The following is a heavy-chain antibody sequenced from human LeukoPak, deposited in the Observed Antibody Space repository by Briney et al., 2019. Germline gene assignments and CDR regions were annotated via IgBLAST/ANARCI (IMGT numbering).Heavy chain of an antibody. V-gene: IGHV1-46*02. CDR2: INPSGGST. CDR3: ARDLVGSGWPGGDY. Sequence: VSVKVSCKPSGYTFNSYYMHWVRQAPREGLEGVGVINPSGGSTSYAQKLQGRVTMTRDTTTSTVYMELSSLRSENTAVYYCARDLVGSGWPGGDYWGQGTLVTVSS. J-gene: IGHJ4*02. CDR1: GYTFNSYY. D-gene: IGHD6-19*01.